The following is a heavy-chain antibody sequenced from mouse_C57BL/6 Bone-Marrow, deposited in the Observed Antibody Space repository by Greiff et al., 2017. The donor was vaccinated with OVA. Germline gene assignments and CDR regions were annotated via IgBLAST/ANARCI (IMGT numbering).Heavy chain of an antibody. CDR3: TRLDGYYAMDY. CDR2: IEPETGGT. D-gene: IGHD2-3*01. CDR1: GYTFTDYE. Sequence: QVQLKESGAELVRPGASVTLSCKASGYTFTDYEMHWVKQTPVHGLEWIGAIEPETGGTAYNQKFKGKAILTADKSSSTAYMELRSLTSEDSAVYYCTRLDGYYAMDYWGQGTSVTVSS. V-gene: IGHV1-15*01. J-gene: IGHJ4*01.